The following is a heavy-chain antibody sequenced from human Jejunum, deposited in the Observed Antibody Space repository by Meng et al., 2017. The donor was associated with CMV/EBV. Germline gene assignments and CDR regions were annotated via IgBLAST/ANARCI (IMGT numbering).Heavy chain of an antibody. CDR3: AKSLLYSSRNDFDS. Sequence: ASGFTCSSDAMKWVRQAPGEGLEWVSAITGSGGTTYYADSVKGRFTISRDNSKNTLFLQMNSLRAEDTAVYYCAKSLLYSSRNDFDSWGQGTLVTVSS. CDR2: ITGSGGTT. CDR1: GFTCSSDA. V-gene: IGHV3-23*01. J-gene: IGHJ4*02. D-gene: IGHD6-13*01.